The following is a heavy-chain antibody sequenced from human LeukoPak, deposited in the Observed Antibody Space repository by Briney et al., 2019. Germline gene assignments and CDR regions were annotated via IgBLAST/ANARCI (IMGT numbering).Heavy chain of an antibody. CDR1: GFTFSSYG. D-gene: IGHD1-26*01. V-gene: IGHV3-30*02. CDR2: IWYDGSNK. Sequence: GGSLRLSCAVSGFTFSSYGMHWVRQVPGKGLEWVAVIWYDGSNKYYGDSVKGRFTISRDNSKNTLYLQMNSLRAEDTAVYYCAKRGSSGSYRYLEYWGQGTLVTVSS. CDR3: AKRGSSGSYRYLEY. J-gene: IGHJ4*02.